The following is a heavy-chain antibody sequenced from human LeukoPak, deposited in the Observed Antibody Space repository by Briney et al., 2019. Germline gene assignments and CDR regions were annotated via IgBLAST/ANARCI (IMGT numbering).Heavy chain of an antibody. CDR3: ARHRAQYYYDSSGPPAWDYFDY. CDR1: GYTFTRYF. D-gene: IGHD3-22*01. Sequence: ASVKVSCKASGYTFTRYFIHWVRQAPGRGLEWMGTINPSGGSTGYAQKFQGRVTMTRDTSTSTVYMELSSLRSEDTAVYYCARHRAQYYYDSSGPPAWDYFDYWGQGTLVTVSS. V-gene: IGHV1-46*01. J-gene: IGHJ4*02. CDR2: INPSGGST.